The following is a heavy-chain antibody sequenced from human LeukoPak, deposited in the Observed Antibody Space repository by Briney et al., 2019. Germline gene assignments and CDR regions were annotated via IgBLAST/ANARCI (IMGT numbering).Heavy chain of an antibody. CDR2: IYHSGST. D-gene: IGHD3-10*01. J-gene: IGHJ4*02. CDR3: ARDGGGITMIRGPCPMH. CDR1: GYSISSGYY. Sequence: SETLSLTCTVSGYSISSGYYWGWIRQPPGKGLEWIGSIYHSGSTYYNPSLKSRVTISVDTSKNQFSLKLNSVTAADTAVYYCARDGGGITMIRGPCPMHWGQGTLVTVSS. V-gene: IGHV4-38-2*02.